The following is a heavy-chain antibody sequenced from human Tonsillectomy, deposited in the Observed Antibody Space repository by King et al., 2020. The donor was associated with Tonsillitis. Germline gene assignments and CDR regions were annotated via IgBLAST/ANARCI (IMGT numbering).Heavy chain of an antibody. Sequence: QLVQSGAEVKKAGESLKISCKGSGYSFATYWIGWVRQMPGKGLEWMGIIYPGHSDTRYSPSFQGQVTISADKSISTAYLQWSSLKASDTAMYYCARLAPYGSGSYYNPFDYWGQGTLVTVSS. J-gene: IGHJ4*02. CDR3: ARLAPYGSGSYYNPFDY. D-gene: IGHD3-10*01. CDR1: GYSFATYW. V-gene: IGHV5-51*01. CDR2: IYPGHSDT.